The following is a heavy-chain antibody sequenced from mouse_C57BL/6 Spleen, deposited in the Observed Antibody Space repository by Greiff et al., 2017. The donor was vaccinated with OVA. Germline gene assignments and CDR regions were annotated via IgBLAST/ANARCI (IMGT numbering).Heavy chain of an antibody. Sequence: VQLQQPGAELVKPGASVKMSCKASGYTFTSYWITWVKQRPGQGLEWIGDIYPGSGSTNYNEKFKSKATLTVETSSSTAYMQLSSLTSEDSAVYYCARGYYYGSSYFDYWGQGTTLTVSS. CDR1: GYTFTSYW. D-gene: IGHD1-1*01. CDR3: ARGYYYGSSYFDY. V-gene: IGHV1-55*01. CDR2: IYPGSGST. J-gene: IGHJ2*01.